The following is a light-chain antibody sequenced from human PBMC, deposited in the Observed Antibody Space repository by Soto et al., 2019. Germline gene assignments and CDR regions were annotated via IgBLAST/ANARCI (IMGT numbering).Light chain of an antibody. J-gene: IGKJ5*01. CDR1: QGIGNY. CDR3: QQYDDLTIT. Sequence: DIQMTQSPSSLSASVGVRVTITCRASQGIGNYFAWYQKNSGKVPKILIYTSSTLQSGVPSRFRGSGSGTEFSFNITSLQTEDVATYYCQQYDDLTITFGQGTRLEIK. CDR2: TSS. V-gene: IGKV1-27*01.